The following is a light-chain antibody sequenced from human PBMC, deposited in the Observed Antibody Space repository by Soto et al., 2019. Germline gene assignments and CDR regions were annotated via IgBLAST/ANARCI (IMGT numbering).Light chain of an antibody. Sequence: QSALTQPASVSGSPGQSITISCSGTSSDVGSYNLVSWYQQHPGKAPKHMIYEGSKRPSGVSNRFSGSKSGDTASLTISGLQAEDEADYYCCSYAGSNTYVFGTGTKVTVL. CDR2: EGS. J-gene: IGLJ1*01. V-gene: IGLV2-23*01. CDR3: CSYAGSNTYV. CDR1: SSDVGSYNL.